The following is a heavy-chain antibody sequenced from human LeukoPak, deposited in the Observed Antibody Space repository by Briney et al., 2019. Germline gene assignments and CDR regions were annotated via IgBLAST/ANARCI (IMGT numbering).Heavy chain of an antibody. V-gene: IGHV4-59*01. CDR3: ARHSSSWYEFDY. D-gene: IGHD6-13*01. J-gene: IGHJ4*02. CDR1: GGSISTYY. CDR2: IYYSGST. Sequence: SETLSLTCTVSGGSISTYYCSWIRQPPGKGLEWVGYIYYSGSTNYNPSLKSRVTISVDTSKNQFSLKLSSVTAADTAVYYCARHSSSWYEFDYWGQGTLVTVSS.